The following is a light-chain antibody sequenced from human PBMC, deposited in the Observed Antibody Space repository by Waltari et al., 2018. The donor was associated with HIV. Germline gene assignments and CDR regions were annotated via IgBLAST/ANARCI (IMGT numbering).Light chain of an antibody. J-gene: IGLJ2*01. V-gene: IGLV1-40*01. CDR2: GNN. CDR1: TSNLGANFD. Sequence: QSVLTQPPSVSGAPGQTVPVSCTGSTSNLGANFDVHWYQHLPGTAPKRLIYGNNNRPSGVPARFSGSRSGSSASLAITGLQAEDEADYYCQSYDNVLTAVIFGGGTKVTVL. CDR3: QSYDNVLTAVI.